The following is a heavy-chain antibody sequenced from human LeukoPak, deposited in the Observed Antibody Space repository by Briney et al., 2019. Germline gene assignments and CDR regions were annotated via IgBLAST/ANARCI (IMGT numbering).Heavy chain of an antibody. CDR3: ARVPPSAHQLLSSDY. CDR2: ISANNGET. J-gene: IGHJ4*02. D-gene: IGHD2-2*01. Sequence: ASVKVSCKASGYTFTNYGISWVRQAPGRGLEWMAWISANNGETRYAQNLQGRLTMTTDTSTSTAYMELRSLRSDDTAVYYCARVPPSAHQLLSSDYWGQGTQVTVSS. CDR1: GYTFTNYG. V-gene: IGHV1-18*04.